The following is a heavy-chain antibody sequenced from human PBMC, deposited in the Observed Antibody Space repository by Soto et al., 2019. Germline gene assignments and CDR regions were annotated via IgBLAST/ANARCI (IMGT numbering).Heavy chain of an antibody. V-gene: IGHV4-59*01. CDR3: ARAGLVPPLYYFDY. D-gene: IGHD3-9*01. Sequence: RQSRGQRLEWIGHIYYSGSTNYNPSLKSRVTISVDTSKNQFSLKLSSVTAADTAVYYCARAGLVPPLYYFDYWGQGTLVTVSS. J-gene: IGHJ4*02. CDR2: IYYSGST.